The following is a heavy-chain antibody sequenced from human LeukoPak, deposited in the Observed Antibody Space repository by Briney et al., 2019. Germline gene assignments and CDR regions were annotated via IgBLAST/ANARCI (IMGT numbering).Heavy chain of an antibody. V-gene: IGHV1-2*02. D-gene: IGHD6-13*01. CDR3: ARGYSSSSRLPGWFGP. CDR1: GYTFTGYY. J-gene: IGHJ5*02. CDR2: INPNNGGT. Sequence: GASVKVSCKASGYTFTGYYMHWVRQAPGQGLEWMGWINPNNGGTNYAQMFQGRVTMTRDTSISTAYMELSRLRSDDTAVYYCARGYSSSSRLPGWFGPWGQGTLVTVSS.